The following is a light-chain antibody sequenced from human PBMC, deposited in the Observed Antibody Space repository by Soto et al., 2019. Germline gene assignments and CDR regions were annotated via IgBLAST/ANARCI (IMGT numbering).Light chain of an antibody. J-gene: IGKJ1*01. V-gene: IGKV3-20*01. CDR1: QSLSSSF. Sequence: EIVLTQSPDTLSLSPGERATLSCRASQSLSSSFLAWYQQKPGQSPRLLIFHSASRPTGIPDRFSGSGSGTDFTLPISRLEPEDFAVYYCQQYDRSPRTFGQGTKVEVK. CDR3: QQYDRSPRT. CDR2: HSA.